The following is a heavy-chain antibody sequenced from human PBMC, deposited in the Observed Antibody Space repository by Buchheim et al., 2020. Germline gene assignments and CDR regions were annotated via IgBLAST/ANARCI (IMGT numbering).Heavy chain of an antibody. CDR2: ISALNGMT. J-gene: IGHJ6*02. D-gene: IGHD3-9*01. CDR3: ARDFYDILTGPSYGMDV. Sequence: VQLVQSGGEVRKPGASVKVSCRTAGYTFSSYGVTWVRQAPGRGLEWLGWISALNGMTLYAQKVQGRVNMTTETSTTTGFLELRSLTSDDTGVYYCARDFYDILTGPSYGMDVWGEGTT. V-gene: IGHV1-18*01. CDR1: GYTFSSYG.